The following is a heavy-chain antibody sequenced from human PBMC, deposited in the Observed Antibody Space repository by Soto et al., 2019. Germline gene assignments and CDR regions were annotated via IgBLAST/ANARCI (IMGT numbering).Heavy chain of an antibody. CDR2: IKQDGSEK. CDR1: GFTFSSYW. V-gene: IGHV3-7*04. CDR3: ARFYYVSSGYLPPPYYYYYGMDV. J-gene: IGHJ6*02. D-gene: IGHD3-22*01. Sequence: GGSLRLSCAASGFTFSSYWMSWVRQAPGKGLEWVANIKQDGSEKYYVDSVKGRFTISRDNAKNSLYLQMNSLRAEDTAVYYCARFYYVSSGYLPPPYYYYYGMDVWGQGTTVTVLL.